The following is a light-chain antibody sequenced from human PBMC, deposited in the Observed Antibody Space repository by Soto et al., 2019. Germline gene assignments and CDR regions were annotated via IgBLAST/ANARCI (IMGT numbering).Light chain of an antibody. J-gene: IGLJ2*01. V-gene: IGLV1-40*01. CDR1: SSNIGAGYD. CDR2: DNT. Sequence: QSVLTQPPSVSGAPGQRVTISCTGSSSNIGAGYDVHWYQQLPGTAPKLLIYDNTNRPSGVPDRFSGSKSGTSASLAITGLRVESEVDFYCTSSDSSLSGWTVFGGGTQLTVL. CDR3: TSSDSSLSGWTV.